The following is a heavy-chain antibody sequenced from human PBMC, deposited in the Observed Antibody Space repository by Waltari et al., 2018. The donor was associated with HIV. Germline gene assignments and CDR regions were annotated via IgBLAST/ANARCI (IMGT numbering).Heavy chain of an antibody. CDR1: GFTFSSYG. J-gene: IGHJ1*01. CDR2: ISYDGSNK. CDR3: ANSVGLAEYFQH. Sequence: QVQLVESGGGVVQPGRSLRLSCAASGFTFSSYGMHWVRQAPGKGLEWVAVISYDGSNKYYADSVKGRFTISRDNSKNTLYLQMNSLRAEDTAVYYCANSVGLAEYFQHWGQGTLVTVSS. V-gene: IGHV3-30*18.